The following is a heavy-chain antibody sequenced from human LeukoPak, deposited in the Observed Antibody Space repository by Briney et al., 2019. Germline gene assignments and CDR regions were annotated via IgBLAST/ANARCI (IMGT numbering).Heavy chain of an antibody. Sequence: SQTLSLTCAISGDSVSSNSAAWGWIRQSPSRGLEWLGRTYYRSKWYNDYAVSVRSRITINPDTSKNQFSLQLNSVTPEDTAVYYCARETLVTWGYFDYWGQGTLVTVSS. CDR2: TYYRSKWYN. CDR1: GDSVSSNSAA. D-gene: IGHD5-18*01. J-gene: IGHJ4*02. V-gene: IGHV6-1*01. CDR3: ARETLVTWGYFDY.